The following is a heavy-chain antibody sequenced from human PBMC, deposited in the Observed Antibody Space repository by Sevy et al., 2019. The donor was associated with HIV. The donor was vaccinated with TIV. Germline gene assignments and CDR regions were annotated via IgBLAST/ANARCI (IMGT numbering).Heavy chain of an antibody. Sequence: GGSLRLSCAASGFTFNIFSINWVRQAPGKGLEWVSYISSSTIYYADSVKGRFTISRDNSKNTLYLQMSNLRPEDTAVYYCAKEGYYYDSHSADWFDPWGQGTLVTVSS. J-gene: IGHJ5*02. D-gene: IGHD3-22*01. CDR3: AKEGYYYDSHSADWFDP. CDR1: GFTFNIFS. V-gene: IGHV3-48*01. CDR2: ISSSTI.